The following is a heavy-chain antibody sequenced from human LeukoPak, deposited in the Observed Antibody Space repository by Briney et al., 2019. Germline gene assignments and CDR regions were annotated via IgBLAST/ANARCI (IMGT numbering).Heavy chain of an antibody. CDR1: GFTFGSYA. V-gene: IGHV3-23*01. Sequence: GGSLRLSCAASGFTFGSYAMSWVRQAPGKGLGWVSGISGAGGSTYYADSVKGRFTISRDNSKDTLYLQMNSLRAEDTAIYYCVKLRTGTATNFDYWGQGTLVTVSS. CDR2: ISGAGGST. CDR3: VKLRTGTATNFDY. D-gene: IGHD1-1*01. J-gene: IGHJ4*02.